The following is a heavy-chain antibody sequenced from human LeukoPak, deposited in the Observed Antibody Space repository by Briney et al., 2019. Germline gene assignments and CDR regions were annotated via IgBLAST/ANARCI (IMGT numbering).Heavy chain of an antibody. D-gene: IGHD3-22*01. CDR2: ISAYNGNT. CDR3: ARDRITMIVVVILGGDGMDV. J-gene: IGHJ6*02. V-gene: IGHV1-18*01. CDR1: GYTFTSYG. Sequence: ASVKVSCKASGYTFTSYGISWVRQAPGQGLEWMGWISAYNGNTNHAQKLQGRVTMTTDTSTSTAYMELRSLRSDDTAVYYCARDRITMIVVVILGGDGMDVWGQGTTVTVSS.